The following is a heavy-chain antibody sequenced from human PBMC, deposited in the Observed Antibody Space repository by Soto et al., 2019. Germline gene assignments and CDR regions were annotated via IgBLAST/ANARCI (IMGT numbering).Heavy chain of an antibody. V-gene: IGHV4-59*01. CDR2: IYFSGIA. CDR3: ARGDSDLAVSEAAY. Sequence: QMQMQESGPRLVKPSETLSLTCTVSGASITDSYWSWIRQPPEKGLEWIGYIYFSGIANYNLSLKSRAPISRDTSKNEFSLKLTSVTAADTAIYYCARGDSDLAVSEAAYWGQGTLVTVSS. J-gene: IGHJ1*01. CDR1: GASITDSY. D-gene: IGHD2-15*01.